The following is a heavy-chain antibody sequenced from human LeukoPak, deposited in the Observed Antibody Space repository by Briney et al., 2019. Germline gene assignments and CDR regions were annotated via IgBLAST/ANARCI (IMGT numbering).Heavy chain of an antibody. Sequence: ASVKVACKASGYTFTAYYIHWVRQAPGQGPEWMGRILANSGDTSYAQKFQGRATMTRDTSVSTAYLELSRLTSDDTAIYYCARVSTAGTIYYYMDVWGKGTAVTVSS. CDR2: ILANSGDT. V-gene: IGHV1-2*06. J-gene: IGHJ6*03. CDR1: GYTFTAYY. CDR3: ARVSTAGTIYYYMDV. D-gene: IGHD6-13*01.